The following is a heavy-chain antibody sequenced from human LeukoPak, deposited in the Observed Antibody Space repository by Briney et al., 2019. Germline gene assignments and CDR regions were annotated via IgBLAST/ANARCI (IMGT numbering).Heavy chain of an antibody. D-gene: IGHD4-23*01. CDR1: GSISSYY. Sequence: SETLSLTCTVSGSISSYYWSWIRQPPGKGLEWIGHSYYTGSPNYNPSLKSRVTISVDTPKNQFSLKLSSVTAADTAVYYCAGVRSTVGWRSFDYWAREPWSPSPQ. CDR2: SYYTGSP. CDR3: AGVRSTVGWRSFDY. J-gene: IGHJ4*02. V-gene: IGHV4-59*08.